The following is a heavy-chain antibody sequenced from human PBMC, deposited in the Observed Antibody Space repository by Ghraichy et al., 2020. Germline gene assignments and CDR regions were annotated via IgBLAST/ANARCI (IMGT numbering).Heavy chain of an antibody. CDR3: AKDYQSYSYSDSWYCFDY. J-gene: IGHJ4*02. V-gene: IGHV3-23*01. D-gene: IGHD6-13*01. CDR2: ISCSGGSK. CDR1: GFTFSSYA. Sequence: GGSLRLSCAASGFTFSSYAMRWVRQAPGKGLEWVAAISCSGGSKYYADSVKGRFTISRDNSKNTLYLQMNSLRAEDTAVYYCAKDYQSYSYSDSWYCFDYWGQGALVSVSS.